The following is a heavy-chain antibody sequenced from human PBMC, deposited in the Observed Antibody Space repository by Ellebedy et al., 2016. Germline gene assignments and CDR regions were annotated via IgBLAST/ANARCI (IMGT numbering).Heavy chain of an antibody. J-gene: IGHJ6*03. CDR2: IHHSGRA. V-gene: IGHV4-59*13. D-gene: IGHD2-2*01. CDR1: GGSIGSYY. Sequence: GSLRLSXTVSGGSIGSYYWSWIRQPPGKGLEWIGYIHHSGRANYNPSLRSRVTTSLHTSKNQFSLQVTSVTAADTAVYYCARAPSIEVVLDYYMDVWGKGTTVTVSS. CDR3: ARAPSIEVVLDYYMDV.